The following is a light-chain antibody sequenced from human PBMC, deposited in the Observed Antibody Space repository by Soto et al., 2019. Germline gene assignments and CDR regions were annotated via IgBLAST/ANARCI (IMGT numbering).Light chain of an antibody. CDR2: DTD. Sequence: QSVLTQPPSVSAAPGQKVTISCSGGTSNIGNNHVSWYQQVPVTAPKHLIYDTDKRPSGIPDRFSGSKSGTSATLGISGLQTGDEADYYCVACDGGLSAVVFGGGTKVTVL. CDR1: TSNIGNNH. V-gene: IGLV1-51*01. CDR3: VACDGGLSAVV. J-gene: IGLJ2*01.